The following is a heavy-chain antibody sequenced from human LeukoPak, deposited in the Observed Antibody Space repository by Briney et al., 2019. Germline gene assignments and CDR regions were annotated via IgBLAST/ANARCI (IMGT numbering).Heavy chain of an antibody. CDR1: GYSISSGYY. CDR3: ASSSSVDMYSGSYKGNWFDP. J-gene: IGHJ5*02. V-gene: IGHV4-38-2*02. Sequence: SETLSLTCTVSGYSISSGYYWGWIRQPPGKGLEWIGSIYHSGSTYYNPSLKSRVTISVDTSKNQFSLKLSSVTAADTAVYYCASSSSVDMYSGSYKGNWFDPWGQGTLVTVSS. CDR2: IYHSGST. D-gene: IGHD1-26*01.